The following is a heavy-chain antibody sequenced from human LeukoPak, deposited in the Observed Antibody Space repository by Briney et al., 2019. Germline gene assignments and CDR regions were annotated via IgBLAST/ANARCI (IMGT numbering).Heavy chain of an antibody. CDR3: ARAEILTGYYQLDY. Sequence: SETLSLTCTVSGGSISSHYWSWIRQPPGKGLEWIGYIYYSGSTNYNPSLKSRVTISVDTSKNQFSLKLSSVTAVDTAVYYCARAEILTGYYQLDYWGQGTLVTVSS. D-gene: IGHD3-9*01. CDR2: IYYSGST. V-gene: IGHV4-59*11. J-gene: IGHJ4*02. CDR1: GGSISSHY.